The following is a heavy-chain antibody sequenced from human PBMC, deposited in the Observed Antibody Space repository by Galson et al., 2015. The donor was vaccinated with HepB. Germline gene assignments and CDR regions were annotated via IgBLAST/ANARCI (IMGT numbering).Heavy chain of an antibody. CDR1: GGTFSSYA. CDR2: IIPIFGTA. CDR3: ARVLPHYDSSGYSPYWGAFDI. V-gene: IGHV1-69*13. J-gene: IGHJ3*02. D-gene: IGHD3-22*01. Sequence: SVKVSCKASGGTFSSYAISWVRQAPGQGLEWMGGIIPIFGTANYAQKFQGRVTITADESTSTAYMELSSLRSEDTAVYYCARVLPHYDSSGYSPYWGAFDIWGQGTMVTVSS.